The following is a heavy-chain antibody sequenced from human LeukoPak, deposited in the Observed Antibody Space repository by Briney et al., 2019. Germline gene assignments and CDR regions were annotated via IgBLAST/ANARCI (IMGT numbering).Heavy chain of an antibody. D-gene: IGHD6-19*01. Sequence: SVKVSCKASGGTFSSYAISWVRQAPGQGLEWMGRIIPILGIANYAQKFQGRVTITADKSTSTAYMELSNLRSEDTAVYYCARGEGSGPDYWGQGTLVTVSS. J-gene: IGHJ4*02. V-gene: IGHV1-69*04. CDR3: ARGEGSGPDY. CDR1: GGTFSSYA. CDR2: IIPILGIA.